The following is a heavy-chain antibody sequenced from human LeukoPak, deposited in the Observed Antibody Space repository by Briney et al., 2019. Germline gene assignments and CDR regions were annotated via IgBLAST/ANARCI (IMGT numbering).Heavy chain of an antibody. J-gene: IGHJ4*02. D-gene: IGHD5-12*01. CDR3: AKDQSGWSGYATPGY. CDR2: ISYDGSNK. V-gene: IGHV3-30*18. Sequence: GRSLRLSCAASGFTLSSYGMHWVRQAPGKGLEWVAVISYDGSNKYYADSAKGRFTISRDNSKNTLYLQMNSLRAEDTAIYYCAKDQSGWSGYATPGYWGQGTLVTVSS. CDR1: GFTLSSYG.